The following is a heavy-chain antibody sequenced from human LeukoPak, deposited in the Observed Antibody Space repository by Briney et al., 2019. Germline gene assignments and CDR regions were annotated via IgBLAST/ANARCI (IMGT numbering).Heavy chain of an antibody. CDR2: INSSGSTI. J-gene: IGHJ6*03. D-gene: IGHD6-6*01. V-gene: IGHV3-11*04. CDR1: GFTFSDYY. Sequence: PGGSLRLSCAASGFTFSDYYMSWIRQAPGKGLEWVSYINSSGSTIYYADSVKGRFTISRDNAKNSLYLQMNSLRVEDTAVYYCARALGSSPRRNYMDVWGKGTTVTVSS. CDR3: ARALGSSPRRNYMDV.